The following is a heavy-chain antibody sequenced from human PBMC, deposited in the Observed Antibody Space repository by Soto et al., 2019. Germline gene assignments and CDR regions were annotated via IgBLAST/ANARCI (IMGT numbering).Heavy chain of an antibody. CDR2: MSGSGSSI. Sequence: EAQLLESGGGLVQPGESLTLSCVASHFAFNIDAMTWVRQAPGKGLEWVSSMSGSGSSIYYADSVKGRFTITRDKPKKTLDLQMNSLRAEDTAVYWCARDNWNGAYYGLDVWGQGTTGTVS. CDR3: ARDNWNGAYYGLDV. D-gene: IGHD1-20*01. V-gene: IGHV3-23*01. CDR1: HFAFNIDA. J-gene: IGHJ6*02.